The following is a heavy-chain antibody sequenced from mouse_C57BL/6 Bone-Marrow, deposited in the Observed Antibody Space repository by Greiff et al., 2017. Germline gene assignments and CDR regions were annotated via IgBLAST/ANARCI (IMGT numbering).Heavy chain of an antibody. J-gene: IGHJ4*01. V-gene: IGHV1-39*01. CDR3: ARGYDYDYAMDY. D-gene: IGHD2-4*01. CDR2: INPNYGTT. Sequence: EVKLQESGPELVKPGASVKISCKASGYSFTDYNMNWVKQSNGKSLEWIGVINPNYGTTSYNQKFKGKATLTVDQSSSTAYMQRNSLTSEDSAVYYCARGYDYDYAMDYWGQGTSVTVSS. CDR1: GYSFTDYN.